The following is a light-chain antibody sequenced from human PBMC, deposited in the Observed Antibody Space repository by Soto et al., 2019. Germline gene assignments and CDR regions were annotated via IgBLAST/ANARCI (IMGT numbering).Light chain of an antibody. CDR3: QQYHSWPPLT. Sequence: EIVMTQSPATLSVSPGERATLSCRASQSVSSNLAWYQQKPGQAPRLLIYGASTRATGIPARFSGSGSGTECTLTISSLQSEDLAVYYCQQYHSWPPLTFGGGTKVEIK. CDR1: QSVSSN. CDR2: GAS. V-gene: IGKV3-15*01. J-gene: IGKJ4*01.